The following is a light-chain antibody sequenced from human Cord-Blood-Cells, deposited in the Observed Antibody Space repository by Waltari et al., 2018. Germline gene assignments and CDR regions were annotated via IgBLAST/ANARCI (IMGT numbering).Light chain of an antibody. Sequence: EIVLTQSPGTLSLSPGERATLSCRASQSVSSSYLAWYQQKPGQAPRLLIYGASSRATGIPDRFSGSGSGTDFTLTISRLEPEDFAVYYCQQYDNLPHTFGQGTKLEIK. CDR1: QSVSSSY. V-gene: IGKV3-20*01. CDR2: GAS. CDR3: QQYDNLPHT. J-gene: IGKJ2*01.